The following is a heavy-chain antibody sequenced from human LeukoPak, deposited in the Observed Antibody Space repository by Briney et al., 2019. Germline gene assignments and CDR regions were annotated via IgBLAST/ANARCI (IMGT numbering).Heavy chain of an antibody. D-gene: IGHD3-22*01. CDR3: ASGHYDSSGYFIDY. V-gene: IGHV4-39*07. Sequence: SSETLSLTCTVSGGSISSSSYYWGWIRQPPGKGLEWIGEINHSGSTNYNPSLKSRVTISVDTSKNQFSLKLSSVTAADTAVYYCASGHYDSSGYFIDYWGQGTLVTVSS. CDR2: INHSGST. CDR1: GGSISSSSYY. J-gene: IGHJ4*02.